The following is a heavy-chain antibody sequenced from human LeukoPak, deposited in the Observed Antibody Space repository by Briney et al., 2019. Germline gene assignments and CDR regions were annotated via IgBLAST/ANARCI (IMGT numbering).Heavy chain of an antibody. J-gene: IGHJ6*04. Sequence: GGSLRLSCAVSGFTFEDYNMHWVRQAPGKGLEWVSLITGNGAATRYADSVKGRFTISRDNSKNSLYLQMNSLRAEDTAVYYCAELGITMIGGVWGKGTTVTISS. V-gene: IGHV3-43*01. CDR1: GFTFEDYN. CDR3: AELGITMIGGV. D-gene: IGHD3-10*02. CDR2: ITGNGAAT.